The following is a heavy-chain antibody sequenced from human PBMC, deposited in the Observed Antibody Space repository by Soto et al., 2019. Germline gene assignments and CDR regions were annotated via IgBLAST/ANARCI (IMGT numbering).Heavy chain of an antibody. CDR2: IWPGNSDT. CDR1: GYRFFDYW. D-gene: IGHD2-8*02. V-gene: IGHV5-51*01. Sequence: PGESLKISCRGSGYRFFDYWIVWVRQMPGRGLEWMGMIWPGNSDTKYSPSFHGQVTISADKSIGTAFLQWSSLKAPDSAMYYCARGAGYGSAGICFNFDYWGQGALVTVSS. CDR3: ARGAGYGSAGICFNFDY. J-gene: IGHJ4*02.